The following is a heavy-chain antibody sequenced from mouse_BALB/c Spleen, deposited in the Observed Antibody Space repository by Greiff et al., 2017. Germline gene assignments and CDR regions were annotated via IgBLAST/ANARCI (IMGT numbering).Heavy chain of an antibody. D-gene: IGHD2-1*01. CDR2: IDPYYGGT. CDR3: ARRGGGNCPWFAY. V-gene: IGHV1S135*01. J-gene: IGHJ3*01. Sequence: EVHLQQSGPELEKPGASVKISCKASGYSFTGYNMNWVKQSNGKSLEWIGNIDPYYGGTSYNQKFKGKATLTVDKSSSTAFMHLNSLTSEDSAVYYCARRGGGNCPWFAYWGQGTLVTVSA. CDR1: GYSFTGYN.